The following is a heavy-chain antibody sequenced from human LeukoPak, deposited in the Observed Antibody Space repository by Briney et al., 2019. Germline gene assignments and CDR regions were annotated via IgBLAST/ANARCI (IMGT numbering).Heavy chain of an antibody. V-gene: IGHV4-59*11. CDR2: ISYIGTT. CDR3: ARDLVAVTKGFDI. J-gene: IGHJ3*02. Sequence: SETLSLTCAVSGDSFSSHYWTWIRQPPGRGLEWIGYISYIGTTNYNPSLKSRVTITIDTSKNQFSLKLSSVTTADTAVYYCARDLVAVTKGFDIWGLGTMVSVSS. D-gene: IGHD4-17*01. CDR1: GDSFSSHY.